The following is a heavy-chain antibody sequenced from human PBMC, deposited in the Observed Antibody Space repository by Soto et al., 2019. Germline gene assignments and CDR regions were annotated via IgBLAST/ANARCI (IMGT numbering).Heavy chain of an antibody. CDR2: ISGSGDST. CDR3: AKDYGGDYGDSRIPALKFDY. D-gene: IGHD4-17*01. CDR1: GFTFRSYA. Sequence: WGSLRLSCAASGFTFRSYAMSCVRQAPWKGLEWGSAISGSGDSTYYAESVKGRFTISRDKSKNTLYLQMNSLRAEDTAVYYCAKDYGGDYGDSRIPALKFDYWGQGTLVTVSS. V-gene: IGHV3-23*01. J-gene: IGHJ4*02.